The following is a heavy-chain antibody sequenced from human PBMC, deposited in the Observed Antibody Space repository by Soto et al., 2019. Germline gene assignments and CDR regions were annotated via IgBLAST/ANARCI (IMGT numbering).Heavy chain of an antibody. CDR1: GGTFSSYS. CDR3: AREHCSGTGCSARPDY. Sequence: QVQLVQSGAEVKKPGSSVKVSCKASGGTFSSYSISWVRQAPGQGLEWMGGIIPIFGTANYAQKFQGRVMITADESTSTAYMELSSLRSEDTAVYYCAREHCSGTGCSARPDYWGQGTLVTVSS. J-gene: IGHJ4*02. CDR2: IIPIFGTA. D-gene: IGHD2-2*01. V-gene: IGHV1-69*01.